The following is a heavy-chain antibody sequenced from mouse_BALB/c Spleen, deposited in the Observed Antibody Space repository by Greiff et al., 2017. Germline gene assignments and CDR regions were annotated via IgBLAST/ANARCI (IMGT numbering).Heavy chain of an antibody. D-gene: IGHD1-1*01. J-gene: IGHJ2*01. CDR3: ARGDYGYYFDY. CDR2: ISSGGGST. CDR1: GFAFSSYD. Sequence: EVQLVESGGGLVKPGGSLKLSCAASGFAFSSYDMSWVRQTPEKRLEWVAYISSGGGSTYYPDTVKGRSTISRDNAKNTLYLQMSSLKSEDTAMYYCARGDYGYYFDYWGQGTTLTVSS. V-gene: IGHV5-12-1*01.